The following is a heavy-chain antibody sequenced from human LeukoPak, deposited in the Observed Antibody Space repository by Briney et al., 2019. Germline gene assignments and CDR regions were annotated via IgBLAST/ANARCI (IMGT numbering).Heavy chain of an antibody. CDR2: ISWNSGSI. D-gene: IGHD6-19*01. J-gene: IGHJ1*01. CDR1: GFTFDDYA. V-gene: IGHV3-9*01. Sequence: GGSLRLSCAASGFTFDDYAMHWVRQAPGKGLGWVSGISWNSGSIGYADSVKGRFTISRDNAKNSLYLQMNSLRAEDTALYYCAKDRRQWLVPGYFQHWGQGTLVTVSS. CDR3: AKDRRQWLVPGYFQH.